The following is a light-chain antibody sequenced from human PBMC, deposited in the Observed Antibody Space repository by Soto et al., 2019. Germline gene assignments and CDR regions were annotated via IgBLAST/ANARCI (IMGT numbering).Light chain of an antibody. CDR1: QSISGY. V-gene: IGKV1-39*01. Sequence: DIQMTQSPSSLSASVGDRVTIACRASQSISGYLNWYQQKPGKAPKLLIYDASALQSGVPSRFSGSGSGTDFTLTISGLQPEDFVTYYCQQSYNTPLTFGGGTKVEIK. CDR2: DAS. J-gene: IGKJ4*01. CDR3: QQSYNTPLT.